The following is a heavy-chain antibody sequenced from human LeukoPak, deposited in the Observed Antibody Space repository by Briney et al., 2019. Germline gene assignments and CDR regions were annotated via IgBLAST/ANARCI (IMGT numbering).Heavy chain of an antibody. D-gene: IGHD2-2*01. J-gene: IGHJ4*02. CDR1: GFTFSSYG. Sequence: GGSLRLSCAASGFTFSSYGMHWVRQAPGKGLEWVAVISYDGSNKYYADSVKGRFTISRDNSKNTPYLQMNSLRAEDTAVYYCARGTGGIVVVPAAIRYDYWGQGTLVTVSS. V-gene: IGHV3-30*03. CDR2: ISYDGSNK. CDR3: ARGTGGIVVVPAAIRYDY.